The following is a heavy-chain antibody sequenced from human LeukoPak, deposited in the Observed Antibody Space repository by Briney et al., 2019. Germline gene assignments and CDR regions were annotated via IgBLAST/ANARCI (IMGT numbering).Heavy chain of an antibody. Sequence: GGSLRLSCAASGFTFSDYYMSWIRQAPGKGLEWVSYVSSSGSTIYYADSVKGRFTISRDNSKNTLYLQMNSLRAEDTAVYYCAKEGGYCSGGSCYNFDYWGQGTLVTVSS. J-gene: IGHJ4*02. V-gene: IGHV3-11*04. CDR3: AKEGGYCSGGSCYNFDY. CDR2: VSSSGSTI. CDR1: GFTFSDYY. D-gene: IGHD2-15*01.